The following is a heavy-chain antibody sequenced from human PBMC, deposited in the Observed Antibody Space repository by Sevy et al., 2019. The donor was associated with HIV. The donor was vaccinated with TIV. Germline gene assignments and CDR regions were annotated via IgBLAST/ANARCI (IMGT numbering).Heavy chain of an antibody. J-gene: IGHJ4*02. Sequence: GGSLRLSCAASGFTFISYAMTWVRQAPGKGLEWVSTISSSGGYTYYSDSVKGRFIISRDNSKKTVDLQMNSLRAEDTAVYYCAIDPSALGGRPYWGQGTLVTVSS. CDR1: GFTFISYA. CDR2: ISSSGGYT. CDR3: AIDPSALGGRPY. D-gene: IGHD6-6*01. V-gene: IGHV3-23*01.